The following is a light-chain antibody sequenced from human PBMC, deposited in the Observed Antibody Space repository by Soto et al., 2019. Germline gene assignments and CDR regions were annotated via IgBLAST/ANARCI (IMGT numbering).Light chain of an antibody. CDR1: SSDVGAYDY. CDR3: AAWDDSLKV. V-gene: IGLV2-8*01. CDR2: EVN. Sequence: QSVLTQPPSASGSPGQSVTISCTGTSSDVGAYDYVSWYQQHPDKAPELIIYEVNQRPSGVPDRFSGSKSGNTASLTVSGLQAEDEADYYCAAWDDSLKVFGTGTKVTVL. J-gene: IGLJ1*01.